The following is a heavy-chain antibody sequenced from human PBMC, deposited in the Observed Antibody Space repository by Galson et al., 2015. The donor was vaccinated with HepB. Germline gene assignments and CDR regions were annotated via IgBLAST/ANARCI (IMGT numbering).Heavy chain of an antibody. J-gene: IGHJ4*02. CDR2: ISGSGDST. D-gene: IGHD3-22*01. CDR1: GFTLSSCA. CDR3: VKDPSLWSDNDSSGY. V-gene: IGHV3-23*01. Sequence: SLRLSCAASGFTLSSCAMTWVRQAPGKGLEWVSTISGSGDSTYYADSVKGRFTISRDNAKNTLYLQMNSLRAEDTAVYYCVKDPSLWSDNDSSGYWGQGTPVTVSS.